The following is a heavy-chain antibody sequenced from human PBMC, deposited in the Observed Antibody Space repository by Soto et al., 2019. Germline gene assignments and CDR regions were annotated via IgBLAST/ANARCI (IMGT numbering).Heavy chain of an antibody. CDR1: GGTFSSYA. J-gene: IGHJ6*02. Sequence: SVKVSCTASGGTFSSYAISWVRQAPGQGLEWMGGVIPIFGTANYAQKFQGKVTITADESTSTAYMELSSLRSEDTAVYYCARDSSMIDYYDSSFPYYYYGMDVWGQGTTVTVSS. V-gene: IGHV1-69*13. CDR3: ARDSSMIDYYDSSFPYYYYGMDV. CDR2: VIPIFGTA. D-gene: IGHD3-22*01.